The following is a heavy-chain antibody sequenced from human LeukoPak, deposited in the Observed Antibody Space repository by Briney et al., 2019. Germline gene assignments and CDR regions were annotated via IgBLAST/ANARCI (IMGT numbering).Heavy chain of an antibody. CDR2: IIPIFGTA. V-gene: IGHV1-69*05. D-gene: IGHD6-19*01. CDR3: ARNIAVAGIWFDP. Sequence: SVKVSCKASGGTFSSYAISWARQAPGQGLEWMGRIIPIFGTANYAQKFQGRVTVTTDESTSTAYMELSSLRSEDTAVYYCARNIAVAGIWFDPWGQGTLVTVSS. J-gene: IGHJ5*02. CDR1: GGTFSSYA.